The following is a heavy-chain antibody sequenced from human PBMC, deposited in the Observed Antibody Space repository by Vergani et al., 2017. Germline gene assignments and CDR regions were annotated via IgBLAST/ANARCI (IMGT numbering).Heavy chain of an antibody. CDR1: GFTFSGSA. D-gene: IGHD6-19*01. J-gene: IGHJ3*02. Sequence: EVQLVESGGGLVQPGGSLKLSCAASGFTFSGSAMHWVRQASGKGLEWVGRIRSKANSYATAYAASVKGRFTISRDISKNTLFLHMNSLRPEDTAVYYCAKVGRSEVAGTFGAFDIWGQGTMVTVSS. V-gene: IGHV3-73*02. CDR2: IRSKANSYAT. CDR3: AKVGRSEVAGTFGAFDI.